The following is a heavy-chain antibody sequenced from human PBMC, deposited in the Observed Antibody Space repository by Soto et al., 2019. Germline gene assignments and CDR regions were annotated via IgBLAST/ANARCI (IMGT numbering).Heavy chain of an antibody. CDR2: IFHGGST. V-gene: IGHV4-4*02. CDR1: GASIRSNNW. Sequence: QVQLQESGPGLVKPSGTLSLTCAVSGASIRSNNWWSWVRQPAGKGLEWIGEIFHGGSTYYNPSLKTRLAISVDKSKNQFSLKLSSVTASDTAVYYCARVYTGSYSDSWGRGTLVTVSS. J-gene: IGHJ4*02. CDR3: ARVYTGSYSDS. D-gene: IGHD1-26*01.